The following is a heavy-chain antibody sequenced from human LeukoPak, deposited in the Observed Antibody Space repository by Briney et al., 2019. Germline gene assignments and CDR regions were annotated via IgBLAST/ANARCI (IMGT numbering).Heavy chain of an antibody. Sequence: GGSLRLSCAASGFTVSSNYMSWVRQAPGKGLEWVSVIYSGGSTYYADSVKGRFTISRDNSKNTLYLQMNSLRAEDTAVYYCAKDGCYSGGSCPYDYWGQGTLVTVSS. D-gene: IGHD2-15*01. V-gene: IGHV3-53*01. CDR2: IYSGGST. CDR3: AKDGCYSGGSCPYDY. CDR1: GFTVSSNY. J-gene: IGHJ4*02.